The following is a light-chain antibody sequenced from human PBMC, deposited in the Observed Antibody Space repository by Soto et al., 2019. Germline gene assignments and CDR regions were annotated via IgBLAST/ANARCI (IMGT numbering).Light chain of an antibody. J-gene: IGLJ2*01. Sequence: QLVPTQSPSASASLGASVKLTCTLSSGHSSYGIAWHQQQPEKGTRYLLRLNSDGSHSKGDGIPDRFSGSRSGAERYLTISSLQSEDEADYYCQTWDAGLVIFGGGTKLTVL. CDR2: LNSDGSH. CDR1: SGHSSYG. CDR3: QTWDAGLVI. V-gene: IGLV4-69*01.